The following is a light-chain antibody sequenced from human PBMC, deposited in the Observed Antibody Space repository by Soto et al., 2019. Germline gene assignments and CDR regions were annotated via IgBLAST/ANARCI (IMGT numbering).Light chain of an antibody. V-gene: IGKV1-39*01. J-gene: IGKJ2*01. CDR2: AAS. CDR1: QSISNF. Sequence: DIQMTQSPSSLSASVRDRDPISCRASQSISNFLNWYQKKPGKAPELLIYAASSLHSGVPYRFSGSGSGTNFTLTISSLQTEDFATYPCHQSYTTPYTFGQGTKLVIK. CDR3: HQSYTTPYT.